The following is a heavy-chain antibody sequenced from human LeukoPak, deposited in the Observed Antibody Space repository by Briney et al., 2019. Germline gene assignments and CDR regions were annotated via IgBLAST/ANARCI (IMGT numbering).Heavy chain of an antibody. CDR3: ARGHDSSGYPPDY. CDR2: INPNSGGT. J-gene: IGHJ4*02. V-gene: IGHV1-2*02. Sequence: ASVKVSCKASGYTFTGYYMHWVRQAPGQGLEWMGWINPNSGGTNYAQKLQGRVTMTRDTSISTAYMELSRLRSDDTAVYYCARGHDSSGYPPDYWGQGTLVTVSS. D-gene: IGHD3-22*01. CDR1: GYTFTGYY.